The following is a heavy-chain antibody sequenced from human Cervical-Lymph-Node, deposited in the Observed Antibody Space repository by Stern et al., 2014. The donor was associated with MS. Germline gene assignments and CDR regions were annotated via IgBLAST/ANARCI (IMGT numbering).Heavy chain of an antibody. CDR1: GFTFSSYS. Sequence: EVQLEESGGGLVKPGGSLRLSCAASGFTFSSYSMNWVRQAPGQGLEWVSSISSSSSYIYYADSMKGRFTISRDNAKNSLFLQMNSLRAEDTAVYYCARGRGYSGYGYWGQGTLVTVSS. V-gene: IGHV3-21*01. J-gene: IGHJ4*02. CDR2: ISSSSSYI. D-gene: IGHD5-12*01. CDR3: ARGRGYSGYGY.